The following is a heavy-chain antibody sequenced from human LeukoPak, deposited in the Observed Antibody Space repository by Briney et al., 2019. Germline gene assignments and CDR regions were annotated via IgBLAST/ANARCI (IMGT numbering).Heavy chain of an antibody. J-gene: IGHJ4*02. CDR3: ARAPYDSGGYYDYYFDY. CDR1: GGSISSYY. Sequence: PSDTLSLTCTVSGGSISSYYWSWIRQPPGKGLEWIGDVYYSGSTNYNPSLKSRVTISVDTSKNQFSLKLSSVTAADTAVYYCARAPYDSGGYYDYYFDYWGQGTLVTVSS. D-gene: IGHD3-22*01. V-gene: IGHV4-59*08. CDR2: VYYSGST.